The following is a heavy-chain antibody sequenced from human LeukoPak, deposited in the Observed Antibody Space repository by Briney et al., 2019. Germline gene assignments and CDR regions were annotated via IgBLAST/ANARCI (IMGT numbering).Heavy chain of an antibody. CDR2: IYHSGST. V-gene: IGHV4-38-2*01. CDR3: ARATAMVTGWFDP. Sequence: SETLSLTCAVSGYSISSGYYWGWIRQPPGKGLKWIGSIYHSGSTYYNPSLKSRVTISVDTSKNQFSLKLSSVTAADTAVYYCARATAMVTGWFDPWGQGTLVTVSS. J-gene: IGHJ5*02. CDR1: GYSISSGYY. D-gene: IGHD5-18*01.